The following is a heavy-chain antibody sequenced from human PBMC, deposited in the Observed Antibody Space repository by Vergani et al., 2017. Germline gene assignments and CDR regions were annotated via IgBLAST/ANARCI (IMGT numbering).Heavy chain of an antibody. D-gene: IGHD1-1*01. CDR2: ISYDGTQK. Sequence: QVHLVESGGGVVQPGRSLRLSCVVSGFTSSYYGMHWVRQAPGKGLEWVAVISYDGTQKYYADSVKGRFTISRDNSKSTLDLQMNSLRTEDTAVYYCATKSCGTSGCQIGYFREWGQGTLVTVSS. V-gene: IGHV3-30*03. J-gene: IGHJ4*02. CDR3: ATKSCGTSGCQIGYFRE. CDR1: GFTSSYYG.